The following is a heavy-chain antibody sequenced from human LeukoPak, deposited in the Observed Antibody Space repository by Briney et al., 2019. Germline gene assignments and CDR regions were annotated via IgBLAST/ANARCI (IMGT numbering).Heavy chain of an antibody. J-gene: IGHJ5*02. CDR1: GFTFSSYW. D-gene: IGHD6-13*01. CDR2: ISSSSSYI. Sequence: PGGSLRLSCAASGFTFSSYWMNWVRQAPGKGLEWVSSISSSSSYIYYADSVKGRFTIPRDNAKNSLYLQMNSLRAEDTAVYYCAREYAAAGTPGNWFDPWGQGTLVTVSS. CDR3: AREYAAAGTPGNWFDP. V-gene: IGHV3-21*01.